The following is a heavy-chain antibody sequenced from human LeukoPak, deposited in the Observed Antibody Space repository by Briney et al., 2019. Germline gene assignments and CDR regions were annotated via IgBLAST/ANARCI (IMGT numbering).Heavy chain of an antibody. V-gene: IGHV3-11*01. J-gene: IGHJ5*01. CDR1: TFNFSDYY. Sequence: GGSLRLSCAASTFNFSDYYMSWIRQAPGKGLEWVSFIDTSSTTMYYTDSVKGRFTISRDNAKNSLYLQMNSLKVEDTAIYYCARDNWVDCWGQGTLVTVSS. CDR3: ARDNWVDC. CDR2: IDTSSTTM.